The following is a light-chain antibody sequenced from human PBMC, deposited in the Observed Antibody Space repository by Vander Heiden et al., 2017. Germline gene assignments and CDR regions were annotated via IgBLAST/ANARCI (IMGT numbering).Light chain of an antibody. CDR3: QQYGRIFT. J-gene: IGKJ3*01. V-gene: IGKV3-20*01. CDR2: GAS. Sequence: EIGLAASPVTLSLPPGAGATLLCRVSWSVSSSYLAWYQQKPGQAPRLLIYGASSRATGSPDRFSGSGSGTDFTLTISRLEPEDFAVYYCQQYGRIFTFGPGTKVDIK. CDR1: WSVSSSY.